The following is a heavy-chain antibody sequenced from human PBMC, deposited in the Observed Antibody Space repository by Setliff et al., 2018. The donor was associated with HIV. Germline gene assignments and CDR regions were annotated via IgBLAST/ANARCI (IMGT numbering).Heavy chain of an antibody. CDR2: VFHSGST. V-gene: IGHV4-38-2*02. D-gene: IGHD5-18*01. CDR1: GYSISSGYY. Sequence: SETLSLTCAVSGYSISSGYYWGWIRQPPGKGLEWIGSVFHSGSTYYNPSLKSRVTMSVDTSKNQFSLKLRSVTAADTAVYYCARDAERGYSYGYDYWGQGTQVTVSS. CDR3: ARDAERGYSYGYDY. J-gene: IGHJ4*02.